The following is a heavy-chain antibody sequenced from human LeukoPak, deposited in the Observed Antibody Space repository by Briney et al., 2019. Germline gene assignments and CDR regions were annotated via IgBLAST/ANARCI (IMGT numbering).Heavy chain of an antibody. J-gene: IGHJ6*02. CDR2: INRSGST. V-gene: IGHV4-34*01. Sequence: PSETLSLTCAVYGGSFSGYYWSWIRQPPGKGLEWIGEINRSGSTNYNPSLKSRVTISVDTSKNQFSLKLSSVTAADTAVYYCARWANDYGDYADYYYGMDVWGQGTTVTVSS. D-gene: IGHD4-17*01. CDR1: GGSFSGYY. CDR3: ARWANDYGDYADYYYGMDV.